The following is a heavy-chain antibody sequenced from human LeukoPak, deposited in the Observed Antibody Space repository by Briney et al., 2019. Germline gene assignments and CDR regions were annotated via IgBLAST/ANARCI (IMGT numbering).Heavy chain of an antibody. J-gene: IGHJ4*02. CDR2: ISSSSSYI. CDR1: GFTFDDCA. Sequence: KSGGSLRLSCAASGFTFDDCAMHWVRQAPGKGLEWVSSISSSSSYIYYADSVKGRFTISRDNAKNSLYLQMNSLRAEDTAVYYCARDPTYGSGYWGQGTLVTVSS. CDR3: ARDPTYGSGY. D-gene: IGHD3-10*01. V-gene: IGHV3-21*01.